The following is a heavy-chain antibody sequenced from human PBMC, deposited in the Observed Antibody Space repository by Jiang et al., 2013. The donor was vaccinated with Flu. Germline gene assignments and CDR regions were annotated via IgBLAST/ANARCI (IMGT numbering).Heavy chain of an antibody. Sequence: PGKGLEWMGIIYPGDSDTRYSPSFQGQVTISADKSISTAYLQWSSLKASDTAMYYCARGRLNYYDSSGDAFDIWGQGTMVTVSS. D-gene: IGHD3-22*01. V-gene: IGHV5-51*01. CDR3: ARGRLNYYDSSGDAFDI. CDR2: IYPGDSDT. J-gene: IGHJ3*02.